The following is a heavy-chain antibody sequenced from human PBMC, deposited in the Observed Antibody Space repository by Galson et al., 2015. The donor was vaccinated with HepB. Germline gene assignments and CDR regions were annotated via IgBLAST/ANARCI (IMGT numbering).Heavy chain of an antibody. CDR2: ISYSGGT. J-gene: IGHJ3*02. CDR3: ARKGSSGWPNDAFDI. V-gene: IGHV4-59*01. Sequence: SETLSLTCAVSGASISRYYWSWIRQPPGKGLECIGYISYSGGTTYNPSLKDRVTISLDTSQNQFSLKLDSVTAADTAVFYCARKGSSGWPNDAFDIWGPGTLVTVSS. D-gene: IGHD6-19*01. CDR1: GASISRYY.